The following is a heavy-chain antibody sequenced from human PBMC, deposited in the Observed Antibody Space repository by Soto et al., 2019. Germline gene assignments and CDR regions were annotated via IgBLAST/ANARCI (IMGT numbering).Heavy chain of an antibody. D-gene: IGHD6-6*01. CDR1: GFTFSVSA. V-gene: IGHV3-73*02. CDR2: IRTRKNRYVT. J-gene: IGHJ6*02. Sequence: EVQLVQSGGGRVQPGGSLKLSCEASGFTFSVSAIHWVRLASGKGLEWVGRIRTRKNRYVTTYAALVKGRFSLSRDDSKNTAYLQMNSLKTVDTAVYYCPRIEYGLDVWGQRTRVIVS. CDR3: PRIEYGLDV.